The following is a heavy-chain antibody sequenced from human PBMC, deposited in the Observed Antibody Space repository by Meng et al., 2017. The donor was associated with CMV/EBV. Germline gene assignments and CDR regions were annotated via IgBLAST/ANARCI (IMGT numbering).Heavy chain of an antibody. CDR3: ARDPYPSYDFWSGPNPKYYYYGMDV. J-gene: IGHJ6*02. D-gene: IGHD3-3*01. CDR1: GASISSSSYY. CDR2: IYYSGST. V-gene: IGHV4-39*07. Sequence: SETLSLTCTVSGASISSSSYYWGWTRQPPGKGLEWSGSIYYSGSTYYNPSLKSRVTISVDTSKNQFSLKLSSVTAADTAVYYCARDPYPSYDFWSGPNPKYYYYGMDVWGQGTTVTVSS.